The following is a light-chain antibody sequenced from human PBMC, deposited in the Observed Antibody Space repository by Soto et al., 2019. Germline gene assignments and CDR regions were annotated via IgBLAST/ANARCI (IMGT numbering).Light chain of an antibody. CDR3: QQYNSYCT. V-gene: IGKV1-5*01. Sequence: DIHMTHSPSTLSASFGDRFTITCRASQSISSWLAWYQQKPGKAPKLLIYDASSLESGVPSRFSGSGSGTEFTLTISSLQPDDFATYYCQQYNSYCTFGGGTKVDIK. CDR1: QSISSW. J-gene: IGKJ4*01. CDR2: DAS.